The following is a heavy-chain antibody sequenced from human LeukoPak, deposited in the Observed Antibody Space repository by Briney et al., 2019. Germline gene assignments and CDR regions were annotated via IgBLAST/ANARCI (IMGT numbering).Heavy chain of an antibody. CDR3: ARSKAYYDSSGYANDC. CDR1: GGSISSYY. CDR2: IYSSGST. D-gene: IGHD3-22*01. Sequence: PSETLSLTCTVSGGSISSYYWSWIRQPAGKGLEWIGRIYSSGSTNYDPSLKSRVTMSVDTSKNQFPLKLSSVTAADTAVYYCARSKAYYDSSGYANDCWGQGTLVTVSS. V-gene: IGHV4-4*07. J-gene: IGHJ4*02.